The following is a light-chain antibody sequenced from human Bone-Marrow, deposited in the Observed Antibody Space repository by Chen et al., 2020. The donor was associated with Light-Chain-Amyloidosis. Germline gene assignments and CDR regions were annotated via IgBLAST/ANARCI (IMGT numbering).Light chain of an antibody. Sequence: EVVLTQSPGTLSLSPGERAALPCRASQSLGSAYVACHQQKPGQAPRLLISGASRRATGIPARFSGSGSGTDFTLTINSLESEDFAVYYCQQRDNWPPGATFGGGTKVEIK. V-gene: IGKV3-11*01. CDR3: QQRDNWPPGAT. J-gene: IGKJ4*01. CDR1: QSLGSA. CDR2: GAS.